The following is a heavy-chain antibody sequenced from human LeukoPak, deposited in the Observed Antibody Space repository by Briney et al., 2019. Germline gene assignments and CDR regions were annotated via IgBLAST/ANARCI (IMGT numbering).Heavy chain of an antibody. CDR3: TTDGVGVEGATYDN. CDR2: ISSSSSYI. D-gene: IGHD1-26*01. Sequence: GGSLRLSCAASGFTFSSYSMNWVRQAPGKGLEWVSSISSSSSYIYYADSVKGRFTISRDNARNSLYLQMNSLRAEDTAVYYCTTDGVGVEGATYDNWGQGTLVSVSS. J-gene: IGHJ4*02. V-gene: IGHV3-21*01. CDR1: GFTFSSYS.